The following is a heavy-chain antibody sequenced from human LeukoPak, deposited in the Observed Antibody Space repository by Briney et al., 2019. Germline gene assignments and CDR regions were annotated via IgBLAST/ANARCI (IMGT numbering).Heavy chain of an antibody. CDR1: GFTFSSYA. Sequence: PGGSLRLSCAASGFTFSSYAMSWVRQAPGKGLEWVANIKQDGSEKYYVDSVKGRFTISRDNAKNSLYLQMNSLRAEDTAVYYCARVPLWVFAFDYWGQGTLVTVSS. J-gene: IGHJ4*02. D-gene: IGHD2-21*01. V-gene: IGHV3-7*01. CDR2: IKQDGSEK. CDR3: ARVPLWVFAFDY.